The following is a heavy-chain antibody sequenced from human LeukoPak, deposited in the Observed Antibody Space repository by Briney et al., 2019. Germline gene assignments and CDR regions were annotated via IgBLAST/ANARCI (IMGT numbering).Heavy chain of an antibody. CDR3: AREVAAAGSDY. V-gene: IGHV3-21*01. CDR1: GFTFSNYW. Sequence: PGGSLRLSCAASGFTFSNYWMSWVRQAPGKGLEWVSSISSSSSYIYYADSVKGRFTISRDNAKNSLYLQMNSLRAEDTAVYYCAREVAAAGSDYWGQGTLVTVSS. D-gene: IGHD6-13*01. CDR2: ISSSSSYI. J-gene: IGHJ4*02.